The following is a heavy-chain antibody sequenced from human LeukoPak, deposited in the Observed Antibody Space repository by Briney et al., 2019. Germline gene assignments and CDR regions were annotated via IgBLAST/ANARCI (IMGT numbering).Heavy chain of an antibody. V-gene: IGHV3-30*18. CDR1: GFPFSNYG. Sequence: GGSLRLSCAASGFPFSNYGMHWVRQAPGKGLEWVAVISADGIDKYYADSVKGRFTISRDNSKNTLYLQMNSLRAEDTAVYYCAKDLSNWNDVTTPDYWGQGTLVTVSS. J-gene: IGHJ4*02. D-gene: IGHD1-1*01. CDR2: ISADGIDK. CDR3: AKDLSNWNDVTTPDY.